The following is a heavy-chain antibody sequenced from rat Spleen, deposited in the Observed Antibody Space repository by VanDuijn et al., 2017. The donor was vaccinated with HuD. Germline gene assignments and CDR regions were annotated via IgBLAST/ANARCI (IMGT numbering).Heavy chain of an antibody. CDR3: TRVYGYNYYVMNA. CDR1: GFTFSDYG. V-gene: IGHV5-31*01. Sequence: EVQLVESGGGLVQPGRSLKLSCAASGFTFSDYGMAWIRQAPGTGLEWVASITHTGGSTYYPDSVKGRFTISRDNEKSTLYLQMNSLMSEYTATYYCTRVYGYNYYVMNAWGQGASVTVSS. D-gene: IGHD1-9*01. CDR2: ITHTGGST. J-gene: IGHJ4*01.